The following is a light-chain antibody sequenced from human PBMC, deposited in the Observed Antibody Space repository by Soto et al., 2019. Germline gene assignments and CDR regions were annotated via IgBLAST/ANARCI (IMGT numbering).Light chain of an antibody. Sequence: QSFLAQSPSASGSPGQSVTISCTGTKNDIGVYDFVSWYQHHPGKAPRLIIYEVVQRPSGVPDRFSGSKSGNTASLTVSGLQAADEADYFCKSYAGSNTYVLGSGTKV. CDR3: KSYAGSNTYV. CDR2: EVV. J-gene: IGLJ1*01. V-gene: IGLV2-8*01. CDR1: KNDIGVYDF.